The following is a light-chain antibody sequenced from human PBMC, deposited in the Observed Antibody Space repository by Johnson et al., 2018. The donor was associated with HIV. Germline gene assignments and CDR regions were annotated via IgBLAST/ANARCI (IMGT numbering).Light chain of an antibody. CDR1: SSNIGNNY. J-gene: IGLJ1*01. CDR2: ENN. V-gene: IGLV1-51*02. Sequence: QSVLTQPPSVSAAPGQKVTISCSGSSSNIGNNYVSWYQQLPGTAPKLLIYENNKRPSGIPARFSGSKSGTSATLGITGLQTGDEADDYCGTWDSSLSAGGNVFGTGTKVTVL. CDR3: GTWDSSLSAGGNV.